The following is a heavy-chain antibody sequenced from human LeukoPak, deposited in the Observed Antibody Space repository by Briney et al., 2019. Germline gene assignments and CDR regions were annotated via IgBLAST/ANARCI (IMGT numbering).Heavy chain of an antibody. CDR3: ATDPFPAIASHYYATDY. CDR1: GYTLTELS. J-gene: IGHJ4*02. V-gene: IGHV1-24*01. CDR2: FDPEDGDT. Sequence: ASVKVSCKVSGYTLTELSMHWVRQAPGKGLEWMGGFDPEDGDTIYAQKFQGRVTMTEDTSTDTAYMELSSLRSEDTAVYYCATDPFPAIASHYYATDYWGQGTLVTVSS. D-gene: IGHD1-26*01.